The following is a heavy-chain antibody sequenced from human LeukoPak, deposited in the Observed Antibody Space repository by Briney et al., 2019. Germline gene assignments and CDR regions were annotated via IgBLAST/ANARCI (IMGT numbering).Heavy chain of an antibody. D-gene: IGHD6-19*01. V-gene: IGHV1-69*05. CDR2: IIPIFGTA. CDR1: GGTFSSYA. Sequence: ASVKVSCKASGGTFSSYAISWVRQAPGQGLEWMGGIIPIFGTANYAQKFQGRVAITTDESTSTAYMELSSLRSEDTAVYYCARAGFSSGWALDYWRQGTLVTVSS. J-gene: IGHJ4*02. CDR3: ARAGFSSGWALDY.